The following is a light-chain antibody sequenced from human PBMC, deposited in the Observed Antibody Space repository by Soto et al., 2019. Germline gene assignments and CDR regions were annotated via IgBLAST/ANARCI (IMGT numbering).Light chain of an antibody. CDR2: DAS. Sequence: EIVLTQSPATLSLSPGERATLSCRASQSVSSYLAWYQQKPGQAPRLLIYDASYTATGIPARFSGSGSGTAFTLTISSLEPEDFAVYYCQQRRNWPVTFGPGTKVDLK. J-gene: IGKJ3*01. CDR1: QSVSSY. V-gene: IGKV3-11*01. CDR3: QQRRNWPVT.